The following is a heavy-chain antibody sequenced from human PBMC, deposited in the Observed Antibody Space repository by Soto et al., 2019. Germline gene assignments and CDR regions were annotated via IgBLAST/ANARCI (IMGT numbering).Heavy chain of an antibody. J-gene: IGHJ4*02. CDR3: SRGPNYYDMTNYFDY. V-gene: IGHV1-2*04. D-gene: IGHD3-22*01. Sequence: ASVKVSCKASGYTFTGYYMHWVRQAPGQGLEWMGWINPNSGGTNYEQKFQGWVTMTRDTSISTAYMELIRLRSDDMSVYYFSRGPNYYDMTNYFDYWGQGTLVTVSS. CDR2: INPNSGGT. CDR1: GYTFTGYY.